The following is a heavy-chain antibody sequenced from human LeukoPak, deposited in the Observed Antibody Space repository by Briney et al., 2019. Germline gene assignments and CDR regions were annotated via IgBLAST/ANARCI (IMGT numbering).Heavy chain of an antibody. V-gene: IGHV4-61*02. Sequence: SETLSLTCTVSGGSISSGTNYWSWLPQPAGRGLEGIGSDYTSGNTNYNASLKSRVTISVDRSKSQFSLKLSSVTAADTAVYYCARDNIAAAGRSLYYCGQGNLVTASS. J-gene: IGHJ4*02. CDR3: ARDNIAAAGRSLYY. CDR2: DYTSGNT. CDR1: GGSISSGTNY. D-gene: IGHD6-13*01.